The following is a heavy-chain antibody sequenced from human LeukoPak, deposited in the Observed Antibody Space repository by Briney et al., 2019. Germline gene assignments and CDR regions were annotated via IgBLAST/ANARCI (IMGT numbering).Heavy chain of an antibody. CDR1: GASISSSSYY. CDR2: IFHSGIT. CDR3: ARGFAPSRNDAFDI. V-gene: IGHV4-39*01. D-gene: IGHD1-1*01. Sequence: SETLSLTCTVSGASISSSSYYWGWIRQPPGKRLEWIGTIFHSGITYYNPSLKSRVTISVDTSKNQFSLKLSSVTAADTAVYYCARGFAPSRNDAFDIWGQGTMVTVSS. J-gene: IGHJ3*02.